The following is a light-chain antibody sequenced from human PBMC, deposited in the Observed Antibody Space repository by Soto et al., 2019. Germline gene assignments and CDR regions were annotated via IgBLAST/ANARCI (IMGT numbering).Light chain of an antibody. Sequence: QCVLTQPPSVSGAPGQRVTISCTRSSYNIGAGYDVHWYQQLPGTAPKLLIYGNSNRPSGVPDRFSGSKSGTSASLAITGLQAEDEADYYCQSYDSSLSGAAFGTGTKVTVL. CDR3: QSYDSSLSGAA. CDR1: SYNIGAGYD. V-gene: IGLV1-40*01. J-gene: IGLJ1*01. CDR2: GNS.